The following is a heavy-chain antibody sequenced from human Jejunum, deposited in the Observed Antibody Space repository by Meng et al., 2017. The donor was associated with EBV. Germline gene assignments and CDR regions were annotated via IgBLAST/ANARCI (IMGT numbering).Heavy chain of an antibody. Sequence: QPQASGPGLVKPSETLSLTCTVSGGSVNSGNVYWSWIRQPPGKGLEWIGYIYYSGSTNYIPSLKSRVTISLDTSKNQFSLKLSSVTAADTAVYYCAGLRYSGYDRAFDYWGQGALVTVSS. CDR1: GGSVNSGNVY. J-gene: IGHJ4*02. CDR2: IYYSGST. CDR3: AGLRYSGYDRAFDY. D-gene: IGHD5-12*01. V-gene: IGHV4-61*01.